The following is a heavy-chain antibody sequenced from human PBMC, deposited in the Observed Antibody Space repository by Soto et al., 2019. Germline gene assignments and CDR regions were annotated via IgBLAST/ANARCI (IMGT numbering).Heavy chain of an antibody. D-gene: IGHD4-17*01. CDR2: IYPDDSTT. V-gene: IGHV5-51*01. CDR1: GYTFTNYY. J-gene: IGHJ3*02. Sequence: EVQLVQSGAEVKKPGESLKISCKGSGYTFTNYYIGWVCQLPGKGLERMGIIYPDDSTTRYGPSFQGQVTISVDKSIDTAFLQWGILRASDTAMYYCARLRTSVTTEDAFDIWGPGTKVAVSS. CDR3: ARLRTSVTTEDAFDI.